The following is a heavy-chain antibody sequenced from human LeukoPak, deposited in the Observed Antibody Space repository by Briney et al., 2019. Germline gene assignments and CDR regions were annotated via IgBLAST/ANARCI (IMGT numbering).Heavy chain of an antibody. CDR3: ARQGGSSSPYYYYYMDV. V-gene: IGHV4-38-2*01. Sequence: PSETLSLTCAVSAYSVNSGLFWGWIRQPPGKGLEWIATIYHNRITHYNTSLKSRVTISVDTSKNQFSLKMSSVTAADTAVYYCARQGGSSSPYYYYYMDVWGKGTTVTVSS. CDR1: AYSVNSGLF. D-gene: IGHD2-2*01. J-gene: IGHJ6*03. CDR2: IYHNRIT.